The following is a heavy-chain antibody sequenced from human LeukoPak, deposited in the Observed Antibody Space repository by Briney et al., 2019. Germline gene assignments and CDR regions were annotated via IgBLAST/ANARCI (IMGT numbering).Heavy chain of an antibody. CDR2: INPNSGGT. Sequence: GASVKVSCKASGYTFTGYYMHWVRQAPGQGLEWMGRINPNSGGTNYAQKFQGRVTMTRDTSISTAYVELSRLRSDDMAVYYCARASSSWISYFDYWGQGTLVTVSS. CDR1: GYTFTGYY. D-gene: IGHD6-13*01. V-gene: IGHV1-2*06. J-gene: IGHJ4*02. CDR3: ARASSSWISYFDY.